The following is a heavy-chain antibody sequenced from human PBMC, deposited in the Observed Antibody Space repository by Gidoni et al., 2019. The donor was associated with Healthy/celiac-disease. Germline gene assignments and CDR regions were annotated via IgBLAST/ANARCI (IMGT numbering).Heavy chain of an antibody. CDR2: IYYSGST. CDR1: GGPISSGGYY. D-gene: IGHD6-13*01. Sequence: QVQLQESGPGLVKPSQTLSLTCTFPGGPISSGGYYWSWIRQHPGKGLEWIGYIYYSGSTYYNPSLKSRVTISVDTSKNQFSLKLSSVTAADTAVYYCARAGAAAGIDYWGQGTLVTVSS. CDR3: ARAGAAAGIDY. J-gene: IGHJ4*02. V-gene: IGHV4-31*03.